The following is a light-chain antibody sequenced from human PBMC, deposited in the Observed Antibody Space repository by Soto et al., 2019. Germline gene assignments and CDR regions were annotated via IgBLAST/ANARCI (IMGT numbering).Light chain of an antibody. CDR2: DVS. CDR3: CSYAGSDTLDV. Sequence: QSVLTQPRSVSGSPGQSVTISCTGTSTDVGGYNYVSWYQQHPGKVPKLMLYDVSKRPSGVPDRFSGSKSGNTASLTISGLQAEDEADYYCCSYAGSDTLDVFGSGTKVTVL. CDR1: STDVGGYNY. J-gene: IGLJ1*01. V-gene: IGLV2-11*01.